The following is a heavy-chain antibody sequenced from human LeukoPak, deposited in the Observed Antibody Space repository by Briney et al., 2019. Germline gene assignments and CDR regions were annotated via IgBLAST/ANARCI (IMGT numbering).Heavy chain of an antibody. V-gene: IGHV4-39*01. CDR1: GGSISSSSYY. D-gene: IGHD5-18*01. Sequence: SETLSLTCTVSGGSISSSSYYWGWIRQPPGKGLEWIGSIYYSGSTYYNPSLKSRVTISVDTSKNQFSLKLSSVTAADTAVYYCARVDYSYGYGGIDYWGQGTLVTVSS. CDR3: ARVDYSYGYGGIDY. J-gene: IGHJ4*02. CDR2: IYYSGST.